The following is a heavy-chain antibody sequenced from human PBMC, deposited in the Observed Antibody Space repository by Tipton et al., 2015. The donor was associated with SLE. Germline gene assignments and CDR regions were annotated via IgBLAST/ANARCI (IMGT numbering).Heavy chain of an antibody. V-gene: IGHV4-34*01. J-gene: IGHJ3*02. D-gene: IGHD3-10*01. CDR2: IYYSGST. CDR3: ARTTYFYGSGSYYPYDAFDI. Sequence: TLSLTCAVYGGSFSGYYWSWIRQPPGKGLEWIGSIYYSGSTYYNPSLKSRVTISLDTSKNRFSLKLSSVTAADTAVYYCARTTYFYGSGSYYPYDAFDIWGQGTMVTVSP. CDR1: GGSFSGYY.